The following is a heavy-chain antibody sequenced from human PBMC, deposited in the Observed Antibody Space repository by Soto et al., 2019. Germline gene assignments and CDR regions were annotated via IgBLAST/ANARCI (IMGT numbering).Heavy chain of an antibody. D-gene: IGHD3-22*01. CDR3: ARHGHYDSSGYSDLTFDY. CDR2: IYYSGST. J-gene: IGHJ4*02. CDR1: GGSISSYY. Sequence: PSETLSLTCTVSGGSISSYYWSWIRQPPGKGLEWIGYIYYSGSTNYNPSLKSRVTISVDTSKNQFSLKLSSVTAADTAVYYCARHGHYDSSGYSDLTFDYWGQGTLVTVS. V-gene: IGHV4-59*01.